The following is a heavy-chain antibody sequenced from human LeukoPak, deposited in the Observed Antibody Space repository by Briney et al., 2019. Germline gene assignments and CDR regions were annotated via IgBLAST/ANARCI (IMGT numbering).Heavy chain of an antibody. CDR2: ISAYNGNT. D-gene: IGHD3-10*01. Sequence: ASVKVSCKASGYTFTSYGISWVRQAPGQGLEWMGWISAYNGNTNYAQKLQGRVTMTTDTSTSTAYMELRSLRSDDTAVYCCAIFTMVRGVIITFDYWGQGTLVTVSS. CDR3: AIFTMVRGVIITFDY. V-gene: IGHV1-18*01. CDR1: GYTFTSYG. J-gene: IGHJ4*02.